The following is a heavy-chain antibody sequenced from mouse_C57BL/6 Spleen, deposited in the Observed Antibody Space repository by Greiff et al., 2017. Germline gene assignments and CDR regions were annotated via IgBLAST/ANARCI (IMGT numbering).Heavy chain of an antibody. CDR1: GYTFTDYE. CDR2: IVPETGGT. D-gene: IGHD1-1*01. Sequence: QVQLQQPGAELVRPGASVTLSCKASGYTFTDYEMHRVKQTFLRDLVWIGAIVPETGGTAYNQKFTGKGILTADKASCKAHMELSRLSSEDYAVDYCTRVTAVGGYYFDVWGKGTTLTVSS. CDR3: TRVTAVGGYYFDV. J-gene: IGHJ2*01. V-gene: IGHV1-15*01.